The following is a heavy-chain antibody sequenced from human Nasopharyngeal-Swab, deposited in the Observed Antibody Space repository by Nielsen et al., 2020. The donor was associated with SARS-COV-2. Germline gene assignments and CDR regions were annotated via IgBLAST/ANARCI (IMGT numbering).Heavy chain of an antibody. CDR3: ARLGTESYHYYSLDV. CDR2: ISSSSNYI. Sequence: GGSLRLSCATSGFNFNMYSMYWVRQAPGKGLEWVSSISSSSNYIYYGDSVKGRFTISRDNTQKPLYLEMNSLRVEDTAVYYCARLGTESYHYYSLDVWGQGTTVTVSS. CDR1: GFNFNMYS. D-gene: IGHD3-10*01. J-gene: IGHJ6*02. V-gene: IGHV3-21*01.